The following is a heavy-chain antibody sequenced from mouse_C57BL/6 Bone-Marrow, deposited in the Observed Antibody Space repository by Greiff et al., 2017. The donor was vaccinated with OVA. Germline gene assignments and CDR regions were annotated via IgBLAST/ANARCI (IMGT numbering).Heavy chain of an antibody. V-gene: IGHV1-26*01. CDR1: GYTFTDYY. CDR3: ARRDFY. CDR2: INPNNGGT. Sequence: VQLQQSGPELVKPGASVKISCKASGYTFTDYYMNWVKQSHGKSLEWIGDINPNNGGTSYNQKFKGKATLTVDTSSSTAYMELRSLTSEDSAVYYCARRDFYWGQGTTLTVSS. J-gene: IGHJ2*01.